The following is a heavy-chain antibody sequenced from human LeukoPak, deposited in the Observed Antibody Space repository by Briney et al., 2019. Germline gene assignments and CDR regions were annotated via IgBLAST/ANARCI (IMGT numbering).Heavy chain of an antibody. CDR3: AKRSSSTSGYFDY. V-gene: IGHV3-23*01. CDR1: RFSFSFYA. D-gene: IGHD3-9*01. CDR2: ISDTGGST. J-gene: IGHJ4*02. Sequence: GGSLRLSCAASRFSFSFYAMSWVRQAPGKGLEWVSVISDTGGSTYYTDSVEGRFTISRDSSKNTLYLQMNSLRAEDTAVYYCAKRSSSTSGYFDYWGQGALVTVSS.